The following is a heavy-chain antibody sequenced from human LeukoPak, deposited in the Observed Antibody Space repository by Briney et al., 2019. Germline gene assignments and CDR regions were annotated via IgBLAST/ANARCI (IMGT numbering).Heavy chain of an antibody. Sequence: ASVKVSCKASGYTFTGYYMHWVRQAPGQGLEWMGWINPNSGDTNYSQKFQGRVSMTRDTSINTAYMELSSLRSEDTAVYYCARGGYCTNGVCYPAPGFDPWGQGTLVTVSS. V-gene: IGHV1-2*02. CDR1: GYTFTGYY. CDR2: INPNSGDT. D-gene: IGHD2-8*01. CDR3: ARGGYCTNGVCYPAPGFDP. J-gene: IGHJ5*02.